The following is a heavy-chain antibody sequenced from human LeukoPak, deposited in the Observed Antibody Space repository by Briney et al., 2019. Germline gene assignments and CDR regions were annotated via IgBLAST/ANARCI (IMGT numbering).Heavy chain of an antibody. J-gene: IGHJ4*02. Sequence: SSETLSLTCTVSGGSISGSTYYWGWIRQPPGKGLEWIGSISYSGNTYYSPSLQSRVTISVDTPKNQFSLKLSSVTAADTAVYYCTRQLDTGSPYWGQGTLVTVSS. CDR1: GGSISGSTYY. D-gene: IGHD5-18*01. CDR2: ISYSGNT. V-gene: IGHV4-39*01. CDR3: TRQLDTGSPY.